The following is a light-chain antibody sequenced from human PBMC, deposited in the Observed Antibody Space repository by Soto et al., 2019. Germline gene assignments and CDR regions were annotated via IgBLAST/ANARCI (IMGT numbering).Light chain of an antibody. Sequence: IQMTQSPSSLSASVGDRVIITCRASQGISNALAWYQQKPGKPPKFLIFDASRLDSGVPSRFSGRGSGTDFTLTISSLQPEDFATYYCQQFNSYPLTFGGGTKVDIK. CDR3: QQFNSYPLT. CDR1: QGISNA. V-gene: IGKV1-13*02. CDR2: DAS. J-gene: IGKJ4*01.